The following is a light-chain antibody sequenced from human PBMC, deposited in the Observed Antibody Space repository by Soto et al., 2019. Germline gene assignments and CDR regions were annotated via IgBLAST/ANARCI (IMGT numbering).Light chain of an antibody. CDR3: QQYGSSTWT. Sequence: EIVLTQSPCTLSSSPGERATLSCRASQTVTSNYLAWYQQKPGQAPRLLIYDASSRATGIPDRFSGSGSGTDFTLTISRLEPEDFAVYYCQQYGSSTWTFGQGTKVDIK. V-gene: IGKV3-20*01. J-gene: IGKJ1*01. CDR1: QTVTSNY. CDR2: DAS.